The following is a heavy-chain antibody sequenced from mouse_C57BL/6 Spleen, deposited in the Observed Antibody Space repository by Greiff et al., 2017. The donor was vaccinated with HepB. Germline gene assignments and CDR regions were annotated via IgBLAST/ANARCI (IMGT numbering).Heavy chain of an antibody. Sequence: EVMLVESEGGLVQPGSSMKLSCTASGFTFSDYYMAWVRQVPEKGLEWVANINYDGSSTYYLDSLKSRFIISRDNAKNILYLQMSSLKSEDTATYYCARVDSFFYGSSYEGYFDYWGQGTTLTVSS. CDR2: INYDGSST. CDR1: GFTFSDYY. CDR3: ARVDSFFYGSSYEGYFDY. J-gene: IGHJ2*01. D-gene: IGHD1-1*01. V-gene: IGHV5-16*01.